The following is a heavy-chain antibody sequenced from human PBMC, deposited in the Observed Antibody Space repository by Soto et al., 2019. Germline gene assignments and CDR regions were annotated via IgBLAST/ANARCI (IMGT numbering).Heavy chain of an antibody. V-gene: IGHV1-69*13. Sequence: ASVKVSCKASGGTFSSYAISWVRQAPGQGLEWMGGIIPIFGTANYAQKFQGRVTITADESTSTAYMELSSLRSEDTAVYYCARDGLPNYDSSGYSTEEPNDYWGQGTLVTVSS. J-gene: IGHJ4*02. CDR2: IIPIFGTA. CDR1: GGTFSSYA. CDR3: ARDGLPNYDSSGYSTEEPNDY. D-gene: IGHD3-22*01.